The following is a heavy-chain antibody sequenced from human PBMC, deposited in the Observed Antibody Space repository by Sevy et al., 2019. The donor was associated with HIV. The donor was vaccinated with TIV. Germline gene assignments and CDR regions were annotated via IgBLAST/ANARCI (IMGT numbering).Heavy chain of an antibody. Sequence: GGSLRLSCAASGFTFSDYYMSRIRQAPGKGLEWVSYISSSRSTIYYADSVKGRFTISRDNAKNSLYLQMNSLRAEDTAVYYCARDRGSTYYDILTGYYHYYYYGMDVWGQGTTVTVSS. CDR1: GFTFSDYY. CDR3: ARDRGSTYYDILTGYYHYYYYGMDV. V-gene: IGHV3-11*01. J-gene: IGHJ6*02. CDR2: ISSSRSTI. D-gene: IGHD3-9*01.